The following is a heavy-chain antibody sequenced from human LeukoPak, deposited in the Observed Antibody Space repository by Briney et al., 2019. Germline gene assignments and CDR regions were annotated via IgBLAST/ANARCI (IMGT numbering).Heavy chain of an antibody. CDR1: GGSFSGYY. V-gene: IGHV4-34*01. CDR2: INHSGST. D-gene: IGHD6-13*01. Sequence: SETLSLTCAVYGGSFSGYYWSWIRQPPGKGLEWIGEINHSGSTNYNPSLKSRVTISVDTSKNQFSLKLSSVTAADTAVYYCARRWGYSSSWYSLGYFQHWGQGTLVTVSS. J-gene: IGHJ1*01. CDR3: ARRWGYSSSWYSLGYFQH.